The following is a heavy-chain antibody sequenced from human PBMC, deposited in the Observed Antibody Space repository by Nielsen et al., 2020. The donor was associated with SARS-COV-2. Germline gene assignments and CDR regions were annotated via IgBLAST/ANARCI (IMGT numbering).Heavy chain of an antibody. CDR2: IDPSDSYV. D-gene: IGHD4-23*01. J-gene: IGHJ4*02. Sequence: GESLKISCKGSGYSFTSHWITWVRQMPGKGLEWMGRIDPSDSYVDYSPSFQGQVTISADKSISTVYLQWDSLKASDTAMYYCATHGSGYGGASIFDSWGQGTLVTVSS. CDR3: ATHGSGYGGASIFDS. CDR1: GYSFTSHW. V-gene: IGHV5-10-1*04.